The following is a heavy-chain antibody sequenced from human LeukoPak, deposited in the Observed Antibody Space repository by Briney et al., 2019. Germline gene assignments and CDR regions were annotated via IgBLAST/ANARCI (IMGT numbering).Heavy chain of an antibody. CDR3: GGGGWETAYYYYGMGV. CDR1: GGTFSSYA. V-gene: IGHV1-69*13. J-gene: IGHJ6*02. D-gene: IGHD1-26*01. Sequence: SVKVSCKASGGTFSSYAISWVRQAPGQGLEWMGGIIPIFGTANYAQKFQGRVTITADESTSTAYMELSSLRSEDTAVYYCGGGGWETAYYYYGMGVWGQGTTVTVSS. CDR2: IIPIFGTA.